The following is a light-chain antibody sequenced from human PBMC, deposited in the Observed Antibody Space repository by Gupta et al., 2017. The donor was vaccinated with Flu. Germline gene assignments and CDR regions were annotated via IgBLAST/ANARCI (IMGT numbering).Light chain of an antibody. CDR3: QQANNLPLT. J-gene: IGKJ4*01. V-gene: IGKV1-12*01. CDR2: SRS. CDR1: QSTSR. Sequence: SPSAVYASVGDRGIITWRESQSTSRLAWYQEQPGKAPKLLIYSRSSLASGVPTKFSGSGSGTXFTRTSXGLQTEDFATYYCQQANNLPLTFGXGTMVEIK.